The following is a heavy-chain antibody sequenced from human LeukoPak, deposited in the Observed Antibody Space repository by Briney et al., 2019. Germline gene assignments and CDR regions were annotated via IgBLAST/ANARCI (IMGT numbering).Heavy chain of an antibody. CDR2: IYYSGST. V-gene: IGHV4-59*01. Sequence: SETLCLTCTVSVGSISSYYWRWIRQPPGEGVEWIGYIYYSGSTNYNPSPRSRVTLSVDTSKNQFSLRLSSVTAADTAVYYCARGRRVAAAIYYYYYYMYVWGKGTTVTMSS. J-gene: IGHJ6*03. CDR1: VGSISSYY. CDR3: ARGRRVAAAIYYYYYYMYV. D-gene: IGHD2-2*01.